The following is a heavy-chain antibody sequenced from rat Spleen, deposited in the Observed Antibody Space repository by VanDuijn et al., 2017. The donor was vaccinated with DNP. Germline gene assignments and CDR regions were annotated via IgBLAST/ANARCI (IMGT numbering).Heavy chain of an antibody. Sequence: EVQLVESGGGLVQPGRSLKLSCVASGFTVTNFWMTWIRQVPGKGLEWVASITSSSDITYYPDSIKGRFTVSRDNAKRTLYLQMDSLGSEDTATYYCAIPNYWGQGVMVTVSS. V-gene: IGHV5-31*01. CDR1: GFTVTNFW. D-gene: IGHD2-1*01. J-gene: IGHJ2*01. CDR2: ITSSSDIT. CDR3: AIPNY.